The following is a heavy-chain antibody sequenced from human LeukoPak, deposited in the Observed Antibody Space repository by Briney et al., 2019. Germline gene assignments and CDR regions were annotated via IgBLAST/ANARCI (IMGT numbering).Heavy chain of an antibody. CDR3: AADDLTRGY. CDR2: IVVGSGNT. Sequence: GASVKVFCKASGFTFTNSAIQWVREARGQRLEWIGWIVVGSGNTNYAQKFQERVTITRDMSTSTAYLELSSLRFEDTAVYYCAADDLTRGYWGQGTLVTVSS. V-gene: IGHV1-58*02. J-gene: IGHJ4*02. CDR1: GFTFTNSA.